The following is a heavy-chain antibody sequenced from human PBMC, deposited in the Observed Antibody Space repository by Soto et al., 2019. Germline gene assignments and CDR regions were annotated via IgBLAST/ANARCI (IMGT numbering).Heavy chain of an antibody. CDR1: GFTFSDYA. Sequence: DVQLLESGGGLVQPGGSLRLSCAASGFTFSDYAMTWVRQAPGKGLEWVSGIGGGGADTYYADSVKGRFTISRDNSKNTLYLQMNSLSAEDTAVYYCAKDAVPSSGQCDWFAPWGQGTLVTVSS. CDR3: AKDAVPSSGQCDWFAP. CDR2: IGGGGADT. J-gene: IGHJ5*02. V-gene: IGHV3-23*01. D-gene: IGHD6-19*01.